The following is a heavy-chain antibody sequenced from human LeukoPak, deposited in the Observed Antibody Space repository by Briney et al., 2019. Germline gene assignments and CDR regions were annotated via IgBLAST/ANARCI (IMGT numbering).Heavy chain of an antibody. CDR3: AKDRRSGTKAAAGAD. CDR2: ISGSDGST. D-gene: IGHD6-13*01. V-gene: IGHV3-23*01. Sequence: GGSLRLSCAASGFTFSSYAMSWVRQAPGKGLEWVSAISGSDGSTYYADSVKGRFTISRDNSKNTLYLQMNSLRAEDTAVYYCAKDRRSGTKAAAGADWGQGTLVTVSS. J-gene: IGHJ4*02. CDR1: GFTFSSYA.